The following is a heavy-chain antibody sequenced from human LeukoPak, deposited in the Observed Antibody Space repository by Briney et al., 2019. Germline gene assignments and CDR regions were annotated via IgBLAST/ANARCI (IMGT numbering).Heavy chain of an antibody. CDR1: GFTFSSYA. CDR3: AKDWYDY. Sequence: GGSLRLSCAASGFTFSSYAMSWVRQAPGKGLEWVSAVSGSGGSTYYADPVKGRCTTSRDDSKNTLYLQLNDLRDEDTAIYYCAKDWYDYWGQGTLVTVSS. D-gene: IGHD6-13*01. CDR2: VSGSGGST. J-gene: IGHJ4*02. V-gene: IGHV3-23*01.